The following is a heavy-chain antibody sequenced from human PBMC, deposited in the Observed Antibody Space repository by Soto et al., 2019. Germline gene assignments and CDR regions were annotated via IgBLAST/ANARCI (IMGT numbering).Heavy chain of an antibody. CDR3: ARDRSRDAFDI. J-gene: IGHJ3*02. D-gene: IGHD6-13*01. V-gene: IGHV4-30-4*01. CDR1: GGSIGSGEYY. CDR2: IYYSGST. Sequence: TRSRTGPFCGGSIGSGEYYCSWIRQPPGKGLEWIGYIYYSGSTYYNPSLKSRVTISVDTSKNQFSLKLSSVTAADTAVYYCARDRSRDAFDIWGQGTMVTVSS.